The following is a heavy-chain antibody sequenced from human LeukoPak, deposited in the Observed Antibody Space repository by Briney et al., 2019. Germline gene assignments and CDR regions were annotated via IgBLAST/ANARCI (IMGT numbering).Heavy chain of an antibody. Sequence: PGGSLRLSCAASGFTVSSNYMSWVRQAPGKGLEWVSSISSSSSYIYYADSVKGRFTISRDNAKNSLYLQMNSLGAEDTAVYYCARVNSGSYYGGGYFDYWGQGTLVTVSS. CDR1: GFTVSSNY. D-gene: IGHD1-26*01. CDR2: ISSSSSYI. V-gene: IGHV3-21*01. CDR3: ARVNSGSYYGGGYFDY. J-gene: IGHJ4*02.